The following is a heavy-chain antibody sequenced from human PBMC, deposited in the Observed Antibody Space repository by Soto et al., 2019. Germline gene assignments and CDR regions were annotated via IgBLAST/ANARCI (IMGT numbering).Heavy chain of an antibody. CDR3: AKAGCTGCDYYYYMDV. Sequence: EVQLLESGGGLVQPGGSLRLSCAASGFTFSSYAMNWVRQTPGKGLEWVSVISGSGGSTYYADSVKGRFTLSRDNSKNTLYLQMSSLRAEDTAVYYCAKAGCTGCDYYYYMDVWGKGTTVTVSS. CDR1: GFTFSSYA. CDR2: ISGSGGST. J-gene: IGHJ6*03. D-gene: IGHD2-8*02. V-gene: IGHV3-23*01.